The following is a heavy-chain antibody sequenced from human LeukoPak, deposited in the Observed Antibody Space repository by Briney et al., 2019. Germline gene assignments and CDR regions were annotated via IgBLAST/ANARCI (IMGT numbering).Heavy chain of an antibody. CDR1: GFTVISNY. D-gene: IGHD4-17*01. CDR2: IYSDGSI. V-gene: IGHV3-66*01. Sequence: GGSLRLSCAASGFTVISNYMSWVRQAPGKGLEWVSLIYSDGSIYYADSVKGRFTISRDTCKNTLYLQMNSLRAEDTAVYYCARGYDYGDYGVVEWGQGTLVTVSS. CDR3: ARGYDYGDYGVVE. J-gene: IGHJ4*02.